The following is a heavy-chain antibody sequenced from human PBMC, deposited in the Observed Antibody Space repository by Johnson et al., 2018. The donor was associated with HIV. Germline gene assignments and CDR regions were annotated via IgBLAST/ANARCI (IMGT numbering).Heavy chain of an antibody. J-gene: IGHJ3*02. D-gene: IGHD6-25*01. CDR2: IGTAGAT. Sequence: VQLVESGGGVVRPGGSLRLSCAASGLTFDDYGMSWVRQAPGKGLEWVSAIGTAGATYYPGSVKGRFTISRENAKNSLYLQMNSLRAGDTAVYYCAKGGIDAFDIWGQGTMVTVSS. CDR3: AKGGIDAFDI. V-gene: IGHV3-13*01. CDR1: GLTFDDYG.